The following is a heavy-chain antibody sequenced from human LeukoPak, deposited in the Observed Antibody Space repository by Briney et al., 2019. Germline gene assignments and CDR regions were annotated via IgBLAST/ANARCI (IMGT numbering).Heavy chain of an antibody. Sequence: PSETLSLTCTVSGDSISSTTYWWGWIRQSPGKGPEWIGSMSYVGITSYNPSLKSRVTISVDTSKNQFSLMLSSVTAADTAVYYCTRLPLDYSLDHWGQGTPASVSS. D-gene: IGHD4-11*01. J-gene: IGHJ4*02. CDR1: GDSISSTTYW. CDR3: TRLPLDYSLDH. CDR2: MSYVGIT. V-gene: IGHV4-39*01.